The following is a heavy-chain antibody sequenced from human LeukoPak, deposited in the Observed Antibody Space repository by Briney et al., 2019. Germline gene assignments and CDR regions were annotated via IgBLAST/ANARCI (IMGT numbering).Heavy chain of an antibody. V-gene: IGHV1-18*01. J-gene: IGHJ5*02. CDR3: ARDCSSTSCYTRRFDP. CDR2: ISAYNGNT. Sequence: GASVKVSCKASGYTFTSYGISWVRQAPGQGLEWIGWISAYNGNTNYAQKLQGRVTMTTDTSTSTAYMELRSLRSDDTAVYYCARDCSSTSCYTRRFDPWGQGTLVTVSS. CDR1: GYTFTSYG. D-gene: IGHD2-2*02.